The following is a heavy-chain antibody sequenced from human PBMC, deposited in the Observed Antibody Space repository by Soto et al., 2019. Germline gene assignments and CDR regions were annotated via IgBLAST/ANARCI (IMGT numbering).Heavy chain of an antibody. J-gene: IGHJ4*02. CDR3: ARVGVRLTGYYSRADYFDY. Sequence: PSETLSLTCTVSGGSISSYYWSWIRQPPGKGLEWIGYIYYSGSTNYNPSLKSRVTISVDTSKNQFSLKLSSVTAADTAVYYCARVGVRLTGYYSRADYFDYWGQGTLVTVSS. V-gene: IGHV4-59*01. CDR1: GGSISSYY. CDR2: IYYSGST. D-gene: IGHD3-9*01.